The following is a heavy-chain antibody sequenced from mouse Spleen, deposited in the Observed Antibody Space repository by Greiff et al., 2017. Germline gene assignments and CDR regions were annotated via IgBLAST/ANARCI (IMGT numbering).Heavy chain of an antibody. J-gene: IGHJ3*01. CDR3: TRLDGNYGFAY. V-gene: IGHV1-15*01. D-gene: IGHD2-1*01. CDR1: GYTFTDYE. Sequence: QVQLKESGAELVRPGASVTLSCKASGYTFTDYEMHWVKQTPVHGLEWIGAIDPETGGTAYNQKFKGKAILTADKSSSTAYMELRSLTSEDSAVYYCTRLDGNYGFAYWGQGTLVTVSA. CDR2: IDPETGGT.